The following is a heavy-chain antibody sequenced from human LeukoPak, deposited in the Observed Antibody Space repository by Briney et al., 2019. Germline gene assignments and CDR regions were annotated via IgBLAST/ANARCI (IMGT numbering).Heavy chain of an antibody. J-gene: IGHJ5*02. Sequence: SETLSLTCTVSGGSTSGYYWSWIRQPPGKGLEWIGYIYYSGSTNYNPSLKSRVTISVDTSKNQFSLKLSSVTAAGTAVYYCASQIPAADMGSFDPWGQGTLVTVSS. CDR2: IYYSGST. CDR1: GGSTSGYY. D-gene: IGHD2-2*01. CDR3: ASQIPAADMGSFDP. V-gene: IGHV4-59*01.